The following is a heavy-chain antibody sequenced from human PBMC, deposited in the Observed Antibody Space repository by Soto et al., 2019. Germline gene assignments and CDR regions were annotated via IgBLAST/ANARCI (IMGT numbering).Heavy chain of an antibody. CDR1: GGFINNYY. J-gene: IGHJ4*02. V-gene: IGHV4-59*01. CDR2: IYYSGST. D-gene: IGHD1-7*01. CDR3: ARRYGTTFDY. Sequence: PSETLSLTCTVSGGFINNYYWSWIRQPPGKGLEWIGYIYYSGSTNYNPSLKSRVTISVDTSKNQFSLKLYSVTAADTAVYYCARRYGTTFDYWGQGTLVTVSS.